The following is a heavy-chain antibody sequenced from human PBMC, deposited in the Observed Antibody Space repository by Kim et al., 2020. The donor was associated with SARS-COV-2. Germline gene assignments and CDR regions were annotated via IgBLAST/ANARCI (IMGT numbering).Heavy chain of an antibody. D-gene: IGHD4-17*01. CDR1: GFTFSSYA. V-gene: IGHV3-30*04. CDR3: ARGIGGEYYRAPFDY. CDR2: ISYDGSNK. J-gene: IGHJ4*01. Sequence: GGSLRLSCAASGFTFSSYAMHWVRQAPGKGLEWVAVISYDGSNKYYADSVKGRFTISRDNSKNTLYLQMNSLRAEDTAVYYCARGIGGEYYRAPFDYWG.